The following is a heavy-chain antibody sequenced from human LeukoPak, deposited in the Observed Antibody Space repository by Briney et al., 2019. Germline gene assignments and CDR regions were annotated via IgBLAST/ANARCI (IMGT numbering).Heavy chain of an antibody. D-gene: IGHD4-17*01. CDR1: GGSFSGYY. CDR3: ARGADGDQDY. Sequence: SETLSLTCAVYGGSFSGYYWSWIRQPPGKGLEWIGYIYYSGSTNYNPSLKSRVTISVDTSKNQFSLKLRSVTAADTAVYYCARGADGDQDYWGQGTLVTVSS. CDR2: IYYSGST. J-gene: IGHJ4*02. V-gene: IGHV4-59*01.